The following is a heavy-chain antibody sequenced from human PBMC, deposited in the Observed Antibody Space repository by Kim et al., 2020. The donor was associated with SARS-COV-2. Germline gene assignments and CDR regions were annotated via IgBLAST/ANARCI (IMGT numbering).Heavy chain of an antibody. J-gene: IGHJ4*02. V-gene: IGHV5-51*01. CDR3: ARLPTSWYYFDY. Sequence: RYHPSVPGKVTIPAEKSISTGYLQWSSLKASDTAMYYCARLPTSWYYFDYWGQGTLVTVSS. D-gene: IGHD2-2*01.